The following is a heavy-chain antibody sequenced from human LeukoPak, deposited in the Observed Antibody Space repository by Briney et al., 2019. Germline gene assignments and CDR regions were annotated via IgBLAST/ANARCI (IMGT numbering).Heavy chain of an antibody. Sequence: ASVKVSCKASGYTFTIYYMHWVRQAPGQGREWMGIINPSGGSTSYAQKFQGRVTITRDTSTSTVYMELSSLRSEDTAVYYCARVENILSVFDYGGQGTLVTVSS. V-gene: IGHV1-46*01. CDR3: ARVENILSVFDY. CDR2: INPSGGST. CDR1: GYTFTIYY. D-gene: IGHD3-9*01. J-gene: IGHJ4*02.